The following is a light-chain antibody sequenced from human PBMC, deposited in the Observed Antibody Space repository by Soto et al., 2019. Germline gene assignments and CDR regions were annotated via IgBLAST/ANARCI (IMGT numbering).Light chain of an antibody. J-gene: IGKJ4*01. Sequence: IVLTQSPATLSLSPGDLGTLSCMASQSVSSYLAWYQQKPGQAPRLLIYDASNRATGIPARFSGSGSGTDFTLTISSLEPEDFAVYYCQHRSNWPLTFGGGTKVDIK. CDR2: DAS. CDR1: QSVSSY. CDR3: QHRSNWPLT. V-gene: IGKV3-11*01.